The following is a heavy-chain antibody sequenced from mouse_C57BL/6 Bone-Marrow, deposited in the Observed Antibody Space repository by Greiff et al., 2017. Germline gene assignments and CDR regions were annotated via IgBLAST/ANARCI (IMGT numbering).Heavy chain of an antibody. CDR3: ARSDYGSLY. D-gene: IGHD1-1*01. CDR1: GYTFTSYW. Sequence: QVQLQQPGAELVRPGSSVKLSCKASGYTFTSYWMHWVKQRPIQGLEWIGNIDPSDSETHYNQKFKDKATLTVDKSSSTAYMQPSSLTSEDSAVYYCARSDYGSLYWGQGTTLTVSS. CDR2: IDPSDSET. V-gene: IGHV1-52*01. J-gene: IGHJ2*01.